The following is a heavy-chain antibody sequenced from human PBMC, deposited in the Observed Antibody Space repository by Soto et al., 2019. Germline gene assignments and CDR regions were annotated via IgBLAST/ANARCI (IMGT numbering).Heavy chain of an antibody. CDR3: AKEGPGGGRHFYYGMDV. V-gene: IGHV3-30*18. CDR2: ISNDGQSE. Sequence: QLVESGGDVVQAGTSLRLSCVASGFTFSSYGFHWVRQRPGKGLEWVAVISNDGQSEYYSESVKGRFSVSREWPGRTVSLQTPSLRPEDTAVYYSAKEGPGGGRHFYYGMDVWGQGTTVTVSS. CDR1: GFTFSSYG. D-gene: IGHD1-26*01. J-gene: IGHJ6*02.